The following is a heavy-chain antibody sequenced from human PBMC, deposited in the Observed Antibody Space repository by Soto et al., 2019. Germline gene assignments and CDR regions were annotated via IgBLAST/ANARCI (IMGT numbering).Heavy chain of an antibody. CDR2: TYYRSKWYN. CDR3: ARDTSSTGDPYWYFDL. V-gene: IGHV6-1*01. Sequence: SQTLSLTCAISGDSVSSNSAAWNWIRQSPSRGLEWLGRTYYRSKWYNDYAVSVKSRITINPDTSKNQFSLQLNSVTPEDTAVYCCARDTSSTGDPYWYFDLWGRGTLVTVSS. CDR1: GDSVSSNSAA. J-gene: IGHJ2*01. D-gene: IGHD7-27*01.